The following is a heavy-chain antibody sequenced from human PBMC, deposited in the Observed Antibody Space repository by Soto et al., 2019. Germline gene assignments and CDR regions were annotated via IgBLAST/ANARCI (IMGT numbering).Heavy chain of an antibody. J-gene: IGHJ6*02. CDR1: GFTVSSIY. CDR2: IYSGGNE. Sequence: PGGSLRLSCAASGFTVSSIYMSWVRQAPGKGLEWVSVIYSGGNEYYPDSVKGRFTISRDNSKNTLYLQMGSLRAEDMAVYYCGGYDYYYYGMDVWGQGTTVTVSS. D-gene: IGHD5-12*01. CDR3: GGYDYYYYGMDV. V-gene: IGHV3-66*01.